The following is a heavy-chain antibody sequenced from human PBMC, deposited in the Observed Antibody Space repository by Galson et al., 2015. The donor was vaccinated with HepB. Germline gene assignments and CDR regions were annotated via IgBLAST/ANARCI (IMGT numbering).Heavy chain of an antibody. CDR2: IIPIFGTA. J-gene: IGHJ4*02. D-gene: IGHD3-10*01. Sequence: SVKVSYKASGGTFSSYAISWVRQAPGQGLEWMGGIIPIFGTANYAQKFQGRVTITADKSTSTAYMELSSLRSEDTAVYYCARERLGYYGSGSYYNSLRLGELRYWGQGTLVTVSS. CDR1: GGTFSSYA. CDR3: ARERLGYYGSGSYYNSLRLGELRY. V-gene: IGHV1-69*06.